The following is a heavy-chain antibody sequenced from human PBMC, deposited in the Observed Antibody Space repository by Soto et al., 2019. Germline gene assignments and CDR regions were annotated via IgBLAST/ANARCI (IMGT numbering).Heavy chain of an antibody. Sequence: GGSLRLSCAASGFTFSSYGMHWVRQAPGKGLEWVAVISYDGSNKYYADSVEGRFTISRDNSKNTLYLQMNSLRAEDTGVYYCAREIDSNYDGMDVWGQGTTVTVSS. V-gene: IGHV3-30*03. CDR2: ISYDGSNK. D-gene: IGHD4-4*01. CDR1: GFTFSSYG. CDR3: AREIDSNYDGMDV. J-gene: IGHJ6*02.